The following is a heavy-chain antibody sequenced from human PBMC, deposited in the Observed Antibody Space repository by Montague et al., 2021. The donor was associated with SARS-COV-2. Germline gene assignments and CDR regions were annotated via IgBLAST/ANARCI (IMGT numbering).Heavy chain of an antibody. CDR3: ARDKVYGSGRGPREGRYYYYYYGMDV. J-gene: IGHJ6*02. Sequence: SETLSLTCSVSGGSFNNYYWSWIRQPAGKGLEWIGRIYPTGSTNDNPSLISGSTNYNPSLKGRVSMSLDTSNNQFSLKLSSVTAADTAVYYCARDKVYGSGRGPREGRYYYYYYGMDVWGQGTTVTVSS. V-gene: IGHV4-4*07. CDR2: IYPTGSTNDNPSLISGST. D-gene: IGHD3-10*01. CDR1: GGSFNNYY.